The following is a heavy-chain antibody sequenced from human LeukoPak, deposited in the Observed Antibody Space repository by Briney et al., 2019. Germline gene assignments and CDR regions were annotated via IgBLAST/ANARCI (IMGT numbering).Heavy chain of an antibody. D-gene: IGHD4-17*01. CDR1: GFTFSDHY. CDR3: VRAPVYGDYVDY. V-gene: IGHV3-72*01. Sequence: GGSLRLSCAASGFTFSDHYMDWVRQAPGKGLEWVSRTRNKANSHTTEYAASVKGRFTISRDDSKNSLYLQMNSLKTEDTAVYYCVRAPVYGDYVDYWGQGTLVTVSS. CDR2: TRNKANSHTT. J-gene: IGHJ4*02.